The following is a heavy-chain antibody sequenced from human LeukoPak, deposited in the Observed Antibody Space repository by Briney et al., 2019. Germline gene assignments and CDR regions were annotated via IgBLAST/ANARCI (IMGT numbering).Heavy chain of an antibody. V-gene: IGHV3-30*02. J-gene: IGHJ4*02. CDR2: IRYDGSNK. CDR1: GFTFSSYG. CDR3: ATYRRQLAFFDY. Sequence: PGGSLRLSCAASGFTFSSYGMHWVRQAPGKGLEWVAFIRYDGSNKYYADSVKGRFTISRDNSKNTLYLQMNGLRAEDTAVYYCATYRRQLAFFDYWGQGTLVTVSS. D-gene: IGHD6-6*01.